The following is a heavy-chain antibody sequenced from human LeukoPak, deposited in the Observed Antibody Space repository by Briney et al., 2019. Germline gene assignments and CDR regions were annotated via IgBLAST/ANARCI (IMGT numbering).Heavy chain of an antibody. CDR1: GYTLTELS. CDR2: FDPEDGET. Sequence: ASVKVSCKVSGYTLTELSMHWVRQAPGKGLEWMGGFDPEDGETIYAQKFQGRVTMTEDTSTDTAYMELSSLRSEDTVVYYCATVGYYDSSGSDLISHAFDIWGQGTMVTVSS. D-gene: IGHD3-22*01. CDR3: ATVGYYDSSGSDLISHAFDI. J-gene: IGHJ3*02. V-gene: IGHV1-24*01.